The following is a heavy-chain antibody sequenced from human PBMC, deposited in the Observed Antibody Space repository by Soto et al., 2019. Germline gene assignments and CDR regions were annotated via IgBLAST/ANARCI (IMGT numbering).Heavy chain of an antibody. D-gene: IGHD6-6*01. Sequence: PEGSLILSCAASEFTVTNNYMSWVRQAPGKGLEWVSVIYTSGTTYYADSVKGRFTISRGNSKNTLYLQMSSLRAEDTAVYYCAGKYSSHSAILYPWGQGTLVTVSS. CDR3: AGKYSSHSAILYP. CDR2: IYTSGTT. CDR1: EFTVTNNY. J-gene: IGHJ5*02. V-gene: IGHV3-53*01.